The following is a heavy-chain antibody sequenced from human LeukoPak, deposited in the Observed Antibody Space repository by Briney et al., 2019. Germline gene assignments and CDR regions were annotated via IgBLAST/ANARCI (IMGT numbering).Heavy chain of an antibody. CDR1: GFTFSSYA. D-gene: IGHD1-14*01. CDR2: TYSGGST. Sequence: PGRSLRLSWAASGFTFSSYATHWVRHAPGKGLELVSLTYSGGSTYYADSVKGRFTISRDNSKTKLYLKMNSLRAEDTAVYYCARSITGRASFDYWGQGTLVTVSS. J-gene: IGHJ4*02. CDR3: ARSITGRASFDY. V-gene: IGHV3-66*01.